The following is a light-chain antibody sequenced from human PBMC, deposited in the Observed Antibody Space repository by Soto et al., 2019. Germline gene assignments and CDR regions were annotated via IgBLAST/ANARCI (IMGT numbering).Light chain of an antibody. V-gene: IGKV1-27*01. CDR1: QGISNY. CDR3: QKYNSAPWT. CDR2: AAS. J-gene: IGKJ1*01. Sequence: DIQMTQSPSILSASVGDRVTITCRASQGISNYLAWYQQKPGKVPRLLIFAASTLQSGAPSRFRGAGSETDFTLTINGLQPEDVATYYCQKYNSAPWTFGQGTKVDIK.